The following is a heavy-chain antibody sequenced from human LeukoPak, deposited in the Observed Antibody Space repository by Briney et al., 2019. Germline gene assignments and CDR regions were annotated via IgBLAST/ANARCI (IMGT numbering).Heavy chain of an antibody. V-gene: IGHV4-59*01. CDR2: IFYSGRN. CDR3: AREGWGYYFDF. D-gene: IGHD7-27*01. CDR1: GGSISTNY. J-gene: IGHJ4*02. Sequence: PSETLSLTCTVSGGSISTNYWSWIRQPPGKGLEWIGNIFYSGRNNYNPSLRSRVTMSVDTSKNQFSLKLSSVTAADTAVYYCAREGWGYYFDFWGQGTLVTVPS.